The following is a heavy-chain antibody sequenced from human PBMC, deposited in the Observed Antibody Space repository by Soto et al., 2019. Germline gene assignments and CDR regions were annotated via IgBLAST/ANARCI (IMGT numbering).Heavy chain of an antibody. CDR1: GYTFTSYD. D-gene: IGHD3-16*01. CDR3: ARGQPASGGPDY. V-gene: IGHV1-8*01. J-gene: IGHJ4*02. Sequence: ASVKVSCKASGYTFTSYDINWVRQATGQGLEWMGWMNPNSGNTGYAQKFQGRVTMTRNTSISTAYMELSSLRSEDTAVYYCARGQPASGGPDYWGQGTLVTVSS. CDR2: MNPNSGNT.